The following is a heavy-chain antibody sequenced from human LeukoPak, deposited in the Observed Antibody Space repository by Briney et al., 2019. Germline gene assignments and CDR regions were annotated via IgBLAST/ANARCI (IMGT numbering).Heavy chain of an antibody. Sequence: PSETLSLTCTVSGGSISSYYWSWIRQPAGKGLKWIGRIYTSGSTNYNPSLNSRATMSVDTSKNQFSLKLSSVTAADTAVYYCSREPPSRNSVVVVAATVEAFDIWGQGTMVTVSS. D-gene: IGHD2-15*01. CDR2: IYTSGST. V-gene: IGHV4-4*07. CDR1: GGSISSYY. J-gene: IGHJ3*02. CDR3: SREPPSRNSVVVVAATVEAFDI.